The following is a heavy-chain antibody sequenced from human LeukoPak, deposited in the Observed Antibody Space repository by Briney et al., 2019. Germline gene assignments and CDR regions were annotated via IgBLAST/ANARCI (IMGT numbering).Heavy chain of an antibody. CDR1: GFTFSSYW. V-gene: IGHV3-7*01. CDR2: IKQDGSEK. J-gene: IGHJ4*02. CDR3: ARDGPDSITIFGVVISPHDY. Sequence: GGSLRLSCAASGFTFSSYWMSWVRQAPGKGLEWVAYIKQDGSEKYYVDSVKGRFTISRDNAKNSLYLQMNSLRAEDTAVYYCARDGPDSITIFGVVISPHDYWGQGTLVTVSS. D-gene: IGHD3-3*01.